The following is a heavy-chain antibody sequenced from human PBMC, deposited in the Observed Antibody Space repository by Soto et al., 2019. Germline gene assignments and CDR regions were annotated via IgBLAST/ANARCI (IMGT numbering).Heavy chain of an antibody. D-gene: IGHD5-12*01. V-gene: IGHV3-30*04. J-gene: IGHJ4*02. CDR3: ARTAHSGYDYVDY. Sequence: GGSLRLSCAASGFTFSSYAMHWVRQAPGKGLEWVAVISYDGSNKYYADSVKGRFTISRDNSKNTLYLQMNSLRAEDTAVYYCARTAHSGYDYVDYWVQGPLVTVSS. CDR2: ISYDGSNK. CDR1: GFTFSSYA.